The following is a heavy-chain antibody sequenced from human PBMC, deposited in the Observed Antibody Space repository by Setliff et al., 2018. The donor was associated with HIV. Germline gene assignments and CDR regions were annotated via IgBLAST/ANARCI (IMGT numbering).Heavy chain of an antibody. CDR1: GYSISSGYF. V-gene: IGHV4-38-2*01. CDR2: INHSAST. D-gene: IGHD3-16*02. CDR3: ARGWGLTYYEYEWGNYHYRYAMEV. J-gene: IGHJ6*02. Sequence: PSETLSLTCAVSGYSISSGYFWGWIRQPPGKGLEWIGEINHSASTNYNPSLKRRVTISVDTSKNQFSLRLTSMTAADTAVYYCARGWGLTYYEYEWGNYHYRYAMEVWGQGTTVTVSS.